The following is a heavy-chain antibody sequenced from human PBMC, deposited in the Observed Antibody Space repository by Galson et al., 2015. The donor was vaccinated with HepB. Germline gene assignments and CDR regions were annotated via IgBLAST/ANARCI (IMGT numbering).Heavy chain of an antibody. J-gene: IGHJ6*02. Sequence: SLRLSCAASGFTFNNAWMSWVRQAPGKGLEWVGRIKSKTDCGTTDYAAPVKGRFSISRDDSKNILYLQMNSLKTDDTAVYYCTTDRTFSSVYYVNYYYYAMHVWGQGNPGHRLL. CDR1: GFTFNNAW. CDR3: TTDRTFSSVYYVNYYYYAMHV. D-gene: IGHD6-25*01. CDR2: IKSKTDCGTT. V-gene: IGHV3-15*01.